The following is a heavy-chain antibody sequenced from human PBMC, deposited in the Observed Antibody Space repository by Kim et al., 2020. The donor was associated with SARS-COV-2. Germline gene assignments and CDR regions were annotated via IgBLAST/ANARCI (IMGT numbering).Heavy chain of an antibody. V-gene: IGHV3-30*18. J-gene: IGHJ6*02. CDR2: ILFDGRDK. Sequence: GGSLRLSCEASGFTFSYYGMHWVRQAPGKGLEWLAFILFDGRDKYYADSVKGRFTISRDNSKSTLYLQMNSLRAEDTAVYYCAKMVEKYYYAMDVWGQGT. CDR3: AKMVEKYYYAMDV. D-gene: IGHD2-15*01. CDR1: GFTFSYYG.